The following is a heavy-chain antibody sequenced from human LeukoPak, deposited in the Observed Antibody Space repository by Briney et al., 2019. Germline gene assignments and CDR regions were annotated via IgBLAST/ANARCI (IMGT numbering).Heavy chain of an antibody. CDR1: GFTFSSYA. V-gene: IGHV3-23*01. J-gene: IGHJ6*02. Sequence: GVALRLPCAASGFTFSSYAMRWVGQDPGKGLEWVSAISGCCGSTYYADSVEGRFTISRDNSKKTLYLQVNSLRAEDTAVYHCAKRYYSGSGSYFLERHTDYSMDVWGQGTTVTVSS. D-gene: IGHD3-10*01. CDR2: ISGCCGST. CDR3: AKRYYSGSGSYFLERHTDYSMDV.